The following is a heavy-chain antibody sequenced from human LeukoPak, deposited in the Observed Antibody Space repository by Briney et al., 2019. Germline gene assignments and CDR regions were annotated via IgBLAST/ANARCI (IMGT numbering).Heavy chain of an antibody. V-gene: IGHV3-7*03. J-gene: IGHJ6*02. CDR2: IKQDGSDK. CDR1: GFTFSRYW. CDR3: AKDMGAGTYYYNGMDV. D-gene: IGHD6-19*01. Sequence: GGSLRLSCAASGFTFSRYWMSWVRQTPEKGLECVANIKQDGSDKFYVDSVRGRFTISRDNAKNSLYLQMNSLRAEDTALYYCAKDMGAGTYYYNGMDVWGQGTTVTVSS.